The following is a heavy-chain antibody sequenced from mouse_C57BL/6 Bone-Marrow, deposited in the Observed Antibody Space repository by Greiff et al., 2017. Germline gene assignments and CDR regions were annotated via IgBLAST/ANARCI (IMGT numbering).Heavy chain of an antibody. CDR3: VRLWFAY. J-gene: IGHJ3*01. Sequence: GGGLVQPKGSLKLSCAASGFSFNTYAMNWVRQAPGKGLEWVARIRSKSNNYATYYADSVKVRFTISRDDSESMLYLQMNNLKTEDTAMYYCVRLWFAYWGQGTLVTVSA. CDR2: IRSKSNNYAT. V-gene: IGHV10-1*01. CDR1: GFSFNTYA.